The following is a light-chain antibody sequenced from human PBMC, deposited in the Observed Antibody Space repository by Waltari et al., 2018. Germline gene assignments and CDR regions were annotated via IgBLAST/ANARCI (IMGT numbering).Light chain of an antibody. CDR1: SSDVGSYNL. Sequence: QSALTQPASVSGSPGQSITISCTGPSSDVGSYNLVSWYQQHPGKAPKLMIYEGSKRPSGVSNRFSGSKSGNTASLTISGLQAEDEADYYCCSYAGSSTFEGVFGGGTKLTVL. J-gene: IGLJ3*02. CDR2: EGS. CDR3: CSYAGSSTFEGV. V-gene: IGLV2-23*03.